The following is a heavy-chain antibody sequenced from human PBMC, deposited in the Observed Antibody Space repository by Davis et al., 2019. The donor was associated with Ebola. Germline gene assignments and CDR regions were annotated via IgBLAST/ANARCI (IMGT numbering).Heavy chain of an antibody. CDR2: IYPGDSDT. D-gene: IGHD5-12*01. CDR1: GYSFTSYW. CDR3: ARRVATSFWYFDL. J-gene: IGHJ2*01. V-gene: IGHV5-51*07. Sequence: GESLKISCKGSGYSFTSYWIGWVHQMPGKGLEWMGIIYPGDSDTRYSPSFQGQVTISADKSISTAYLQWSSLKASDTAMYYCARRVATSFWYFDLWGRGTLVTVSS.